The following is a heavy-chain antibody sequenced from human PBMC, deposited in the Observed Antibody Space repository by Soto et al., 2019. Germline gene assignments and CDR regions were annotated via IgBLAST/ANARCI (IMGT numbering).Heavy chain of an antibody. CDR3: AHRRRAAGGYFFDY. Sequence: QITLKESGPTLVKPTQTLTLTCTFSGFSLSTSGVGVGWIRQPPGKALEWLALIYWDDDKRYSPSLKSRLTIXXXTPXNQLVLTMTTMDPMDTAKYYCAHRRRAAGGYFFDYWGQGTLVTVSS. CDR2: IYWDDDK. J-gene: IGHJ4*02. CDR1: GFSLSTSGVG. D-gene: IGHD6-25*01. V-gene: IGHV2-5*02.